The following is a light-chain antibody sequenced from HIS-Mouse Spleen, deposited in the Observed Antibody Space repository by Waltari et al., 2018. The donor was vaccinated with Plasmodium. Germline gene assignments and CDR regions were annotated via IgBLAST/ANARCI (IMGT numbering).Light chain of an antibody. CDR2: DAS. Sequence: DIQMTQSPSSLSASVGDRVTITCQASPDISNYLNWYQQKPGKAPQYLLYDASNLETGGPSKFSGSGSRTHFTVTISSLQPEDIATYYCQQYDNLPYTFGQGTKLEIK. CDR1: PDISNY. CDR3: QQYDNLPYT. V-gene: IGKV1-33*01. J-gene: IGKJ2*01.